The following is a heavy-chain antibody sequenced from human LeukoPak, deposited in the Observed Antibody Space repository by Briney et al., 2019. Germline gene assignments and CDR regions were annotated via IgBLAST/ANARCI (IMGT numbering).Heavy chain of an antibody. J-gene: IGHJ3*02. Sequence: GGSLRLSCAASGFTFSSYEMNWVRQAPGKGLEWVSYISSSGSTIYYADSVKGRFTISRDNAKNSLYLQMNSLRAKDTAVYYCARVHETGYAFDIWGQGTMVTVSS. CDR3: ARVHETGYAFDI. CDR1: GFTFSSYE. CDR2: ISSSGSTI. D-gene: IGHD3-9*01. V-gene: IGHV3-48*03.